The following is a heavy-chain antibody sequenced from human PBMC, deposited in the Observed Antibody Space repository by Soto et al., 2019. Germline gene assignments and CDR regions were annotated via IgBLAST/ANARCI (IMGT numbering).Heavy chain of an antibody. J-gene: IGHJ6*02. CDR1: GGTFSSYA. CDR3: GRDATPTAMVTRDYYYYGMDV. CDR2: IIPIFGTA. Sequence: QVQLVQSGAEVKKPGSSVKVSCKASGGTFSSYAISWVRQAPGQGLEWMGGIIPIFGTANYAQKFQGRVTNTADESKSTANMELGSLRSEDTALYYRGRDATPTAMVTRDYYYYGMDVWGQGTTVTVSS. D-gene: IGHD5-18*01. V-gene: IGHV1-69*01.